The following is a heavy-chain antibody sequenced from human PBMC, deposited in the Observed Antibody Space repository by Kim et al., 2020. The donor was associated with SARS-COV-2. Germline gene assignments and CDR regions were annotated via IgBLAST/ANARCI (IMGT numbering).Heavy chain of an antibody. V-gene: IGHV5-51*01. Sequence: NPTLQGQVTISADKSTNTAYLQWSSLKASDTAMYYCARSPVGGAFYWYFDLWGRGTLVTVSS. CDR3: ARSPVGGAFYWYFDL. J-gene: IGHJ2*01. D-gene: IGHD3-16*01.